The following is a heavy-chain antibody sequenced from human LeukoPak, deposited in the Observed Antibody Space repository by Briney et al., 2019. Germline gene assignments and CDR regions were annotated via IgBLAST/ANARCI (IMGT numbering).Heavy chain of an antibody. V-gene: IGHV3-48*01. D-gene: IGHD3-3*01. CDR2: IISSSSTI. CDR3: ARGVVIYYYYGMDV. CDR1: GFTFSSYS. Sequence: GGSLRLSCAASGFTFSSYSMNWVGQAPGKGGEWVSYIISSSSTIYYAHSVKGRFTISRDNAKNSLYLQMNSLRAEDTAVYYCARGVVIYYYYGMDVWGQGTTVAVSS. J-gene: IGHJ6*02.